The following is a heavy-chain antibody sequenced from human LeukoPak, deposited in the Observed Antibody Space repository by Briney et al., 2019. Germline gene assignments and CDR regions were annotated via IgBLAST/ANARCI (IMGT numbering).Heavy chain of an antibody. D-gene: IGHD3-22*01. V-gene: IGHV3-7*01. CDR2: IKQDGSEK. CDR3: ARTPMIVVVMFDY. CDR1: GFTSSSNW. J-gene: IGHJ4*02. Sequence: PGGSLRLSCAASGFTSSSNWMSCGRQAPGKGLECVANIKQDGSEKYYVDSVKGRFTIPRDNAKNSLYLQMNSLRAEDTAVYYCARTPMIVVVMFDYWGQGTLVPVSS.